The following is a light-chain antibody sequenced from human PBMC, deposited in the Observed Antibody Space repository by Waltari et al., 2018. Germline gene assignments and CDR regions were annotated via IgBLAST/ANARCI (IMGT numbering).Light chain of an antibody. J-gene: IGLJ2*01. Sequence: SILTQPPSASGTPGRTVTIPCSGRHSNVRANSLSWYQQLPGTAPTLLIFGNNQRPSGVPDRFSGSKSGTSASLAIRGLRSEDEADYYCATWDDRLTAVFGGGTKLTVL. CDR2: GNN. CDR3: ATWDDRLTAV. V-gene: IGLV1-47*01. CDR1: HSNVRANS.